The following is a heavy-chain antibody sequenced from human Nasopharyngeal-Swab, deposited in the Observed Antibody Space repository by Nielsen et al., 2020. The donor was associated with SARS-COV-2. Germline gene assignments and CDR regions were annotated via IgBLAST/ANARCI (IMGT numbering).Heavy chain of an antibody. V-gene: IGHV3-23*01. CDR3: AKPTLPPWIQLWLPLYYYYGMDV. J-gene: IGHJ6*02. Sequence: GGSLKISCAASGFTFSSYAMSWARQAPGKGLEWVSAISGSGGSTYYADSVKGRFTISRDNSKNTLYLQMNSLRAEDTAVYYCAKPTLPPWIQLWLPLYYYYGMDVWGQGTTVTVSS. CDR1: GFTFSSYA. CDR2: ISGSGGST. D-gene: IGHD5-18*01.